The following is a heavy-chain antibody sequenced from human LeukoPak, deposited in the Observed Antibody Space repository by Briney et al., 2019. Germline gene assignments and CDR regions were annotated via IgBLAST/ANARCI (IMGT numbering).Heavy chain of an antibody. CDR3: ARENYDFWSGAPHFDY. Sequence: SETLSLTCTVSAGSISSYNWSWIRHPAPQGMERIGSIYTSGSTNYNPSLKSRVTMSVDTSKNQFSLKLSSVTAADTAVYYCARENYDFWSGAPHFDYWGQGTLVTVSS. D-gene: IGHD3-3*01. CDR1: AGSISSYN. V-gene: IGHV4-4*07. J-gene: IGHJ4*02. CDR2: IYTSGST.